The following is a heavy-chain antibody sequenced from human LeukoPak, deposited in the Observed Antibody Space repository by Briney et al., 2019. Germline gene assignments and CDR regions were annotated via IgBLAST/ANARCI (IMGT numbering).Heavy chain of an antibody. CDR1: GFTFSSYG. J-gene: IGHJ3*02. Sequence: GGSLRLSCAASGFTFSSYGMHWVRQAPGKGLEWVAVISYDGSNKYYADSVKGRFTISRDNSKNTLYLQMNSLRAEDTAVYYCARDIVVVPAAAFDIWGQGTMVTVSS. CDR2: ISYDGSNK. D-gene: IGHD2-2*01. CDR3: ARDIVVVPAAAFDI. V-gene: IGHV3-30*03.